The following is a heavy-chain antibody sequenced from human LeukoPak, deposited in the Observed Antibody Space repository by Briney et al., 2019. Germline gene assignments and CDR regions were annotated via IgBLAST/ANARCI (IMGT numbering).Heavy chain of an antibody. CDR3: ARGPHAPFAY. CDR2: INHSGST. J-gene: IGHJ4*02. Sequence: SETLSLTCAVYGASFRGYYWSWLRQPPGKGLEWIGEINHSGSTNYNPSLKSRVTISVDTSKNQFSLKLSSVTAADTAVYYCARGPHAPFAYWGQGTLVTVSS. CDR1: GASFRGYY. V-gene: IGHV4-34*01.